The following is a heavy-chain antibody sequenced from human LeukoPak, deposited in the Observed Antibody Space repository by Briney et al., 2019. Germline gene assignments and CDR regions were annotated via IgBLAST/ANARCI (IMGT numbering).Heavy chain of an antibody. CDR3: SRALPNKYIGVVVAAKPNWFDR. CDR1: GFTFSSYS. CDR2: ISSSSSYI. J-gene: IGHJ5*02. V-gene: IGHV3-21*01. Sequence: PGGSLRLSCAASGFTFSSYSMNWVRQAPGKGLEWVSSISSSSSYIYYADSVKGRFTISRDNAKNSLYLQMNSLRAEDTAVYYFSRALPNKYIGVVVAAKPNWFDRWGQGTLVAVSS. D-gene: IGHD2-15*01.